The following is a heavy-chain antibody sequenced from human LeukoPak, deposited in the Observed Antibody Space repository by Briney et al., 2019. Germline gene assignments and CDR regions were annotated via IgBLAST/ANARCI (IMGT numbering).Heavy chain of an antibody. D-gene: IGHD2-15*01. Sequence: GASVNVSCMASGYTFTSYGISWVRQAPAQGREWMGWISTYNGNTHYAQKLQGRVTMPPHTSTNTTYMELRSLRSDDTAVYYCGRDNCSGGSCYYDYWGQGTLVTVSS. CDR3: GRDNCSGGSCYYDY. V-gene: IGHV1-18*04. J-gene: IGHJ4*02. CDR2: ISTYNGNT. CDR1: GYTFTSYG.